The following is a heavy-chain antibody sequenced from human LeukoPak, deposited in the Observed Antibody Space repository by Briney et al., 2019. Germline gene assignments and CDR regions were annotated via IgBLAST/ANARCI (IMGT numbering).Heavy chain of an antibody. CDR2: INPNSGGT. D-gene: IGHD1-26*01. V-gene: IGHV1-2*02. Sequence: ASVKVSCKASGYTFTGYYMHWVRQAPGQGFEWMAWINPNSGGTNFTQKFQGRISITRDTSTSTVYMDLSRLTSDDTAVYYCARDSEPSRGTYYGHFDYWGQGTLVTVSS. J-gene: IGHJ4*02. CDR3: ARDSEPSRGTYYGHFDY. CDR1: GYTFTGYY.